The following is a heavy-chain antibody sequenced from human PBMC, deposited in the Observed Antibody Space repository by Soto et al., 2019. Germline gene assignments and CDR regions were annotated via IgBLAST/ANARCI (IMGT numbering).Heavy chain of an antibody. CDR1: GYTFSTPW. CDR3: VRRAEGRPGDGYYYVALDV. V-gene: IGHV5-51*01. Sequence: GESLKISCQGSGYTFSTPWIGWVRQMPVNGPEWMGIIYPGDSDTRYSPSFQGQVTISADKSISTAYLQWSSLKASDTAMYYCVRRAEGRPGDGYYYVALDVWGQGTTVTVSS. CDR2: IYPGDSDT. D-gene: IGHD6-6*01. J-gene: IGHJ6*02.